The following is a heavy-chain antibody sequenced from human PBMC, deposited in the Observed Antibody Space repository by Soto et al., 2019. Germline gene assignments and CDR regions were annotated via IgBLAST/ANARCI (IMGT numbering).Heavy chain of an antibody. CDR2: ISGSGGST. CDR3: ARTYDILTGYYPWSYGMDV. V-gene: IGHV3-23*01. Sequence: LRLSSAASGITFRSYAMTSVRQPPGKGQARVSAISGSGGSTYYADSVKGRFTISRDNSKNTLYLQMNSLRAEDTAVYYCARTYDILTGYYPWSYGMDVWGQGTTVTVSS. J-gene: IGHJ6*02. CDR1: GITFRSYA. D-gene: IGHD3-9*01.